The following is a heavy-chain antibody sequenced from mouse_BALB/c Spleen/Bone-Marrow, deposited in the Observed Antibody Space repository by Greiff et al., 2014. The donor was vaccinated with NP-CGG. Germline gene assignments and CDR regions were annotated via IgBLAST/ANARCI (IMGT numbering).Heavy chain of an antibody. J-gene: IGHJ2*01. V-gene: IGHV3-8*02. CDR1: GDSITSGY. CDR2: ISYSGST. CDR3: ARSRDYYGNSLDY. Sequence: EVQLQQSGPSLVKPSQTLSLTCSVTGDSITSGYWNWIRKFPGNKLEYMGYISYSGSTYYNPSLKSRISITRGTSKNQYYLQLNSVTTEDTATYYCARSRDYYGNSLDYWGQGTTLTVSS. D-gene: IGHD2-1*01.